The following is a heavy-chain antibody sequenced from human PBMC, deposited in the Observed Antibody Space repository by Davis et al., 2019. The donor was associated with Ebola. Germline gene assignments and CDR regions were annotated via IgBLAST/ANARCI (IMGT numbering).Heavy chain of an antibody. CDR2: INYSGST. Sequence: LSCAVYGGSISGYYWSWIRQPPGKGLEWIGEINYSGSTNYNPSLKSRVTISVDTSKNQFSLKLSSVTAADTAVYYCARGVYGAYFDNWGQGTLVTVSS. V-gene: IGHV4-34*01. CDR3: ARGVYGAYFDN. CDR1: GGSISGYY. D-gene: IGHD4-17*01. J-gene: IGHJ4*02.